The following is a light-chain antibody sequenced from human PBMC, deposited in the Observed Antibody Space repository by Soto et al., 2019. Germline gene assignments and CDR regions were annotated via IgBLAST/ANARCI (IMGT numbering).Light chain of an antibody. Sequence: DIQMTQSPSTLSASVGDRVTITCRASQSINSWLAWYQQKPGKAPKVLIYKASNLVSGVPSRFSGRGSGTEYTLSTSSLHPDPFTTYYCQRCNSYPPTFDQETTVEIK. V-gene: IGKV1-5*03. CDR3: QRCNSYPPT. J-gene: IGKJ1*01. CDR1: QSINSW. CDR2: KAS.